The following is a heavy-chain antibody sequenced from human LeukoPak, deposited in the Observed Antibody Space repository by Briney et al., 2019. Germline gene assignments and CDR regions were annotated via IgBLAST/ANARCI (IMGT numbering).Heavy chain of an antibody. CDR2: INGDGSST. D-gene: IGHD1-26*01. Sequence: GGSLRLSCAVSGFTFSDYWMHWVRQAPGKGLVWVSRINGDGSSTNYADSVKGRFTLSRDHPKNTLYLQMNSLRAEDTAVYFCAKYSGSYYYPPNWDSWGQGTLVTVSS. CDR3: AKYSGSYYYPPNWDS. V-gene: IGHV3-74*01. J-gene: IGHJ4*02. CDR1: GFTFSDYW.